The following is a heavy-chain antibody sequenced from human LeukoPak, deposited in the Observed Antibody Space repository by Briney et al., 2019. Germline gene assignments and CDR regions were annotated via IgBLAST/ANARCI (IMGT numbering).Heavy chain of an antibody. CDR2: ISYDGTNK. D-gene: IGHD2-15*01. CDR1: GFTFRSYG. Sequence: GGSLRLSCAASGFTFRSYGMQWVRQAPGKGLEWVAFISYDGTNKYYADSGKGRFTISRDNSKHTLYLQMNGLRTEDTAVYYCAKDQSENSDGGFDIWGQGTMVTVSS. J-gene: IGHJ3*02. V-gene: IGHV3-30*18. CDR3: AKDQSENSDGGFDI.